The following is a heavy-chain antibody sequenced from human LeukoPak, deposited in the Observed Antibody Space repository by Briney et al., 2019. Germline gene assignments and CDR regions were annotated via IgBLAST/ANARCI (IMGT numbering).Heavy chain of an antibody. D-gene: IGHD3-22*01. Sequence: GGSLRLSCAASGFTFSSYWMSWVRQAPGKGLEWVSYISSSGSTIYYADSVKGRFTISRDNAKNSLYLQMNSLRAEDTAVYYCARAHSHYYDSSGYEDYWGQGTLVTVSS. CDR2: ISSSGSTI. CDR1: GFTFSSYW. J-gene: IGHJ4*02. V-gene: IGHV3-48*04. CDR3: ARAHSHYYDSSGYEDY.